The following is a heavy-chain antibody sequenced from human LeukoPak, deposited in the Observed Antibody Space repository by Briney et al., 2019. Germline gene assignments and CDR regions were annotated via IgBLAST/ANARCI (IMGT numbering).Heavy chain of an antibody. V-gene: IGHV3-7*01. CDR3: ARVSGRNCFDY. D-gene: IGHD3-10*01. Sequence: PGGSLRPSCAASGFTFSSYWMSWVRQAPGKGLEWVANIKQDGSEKYYVDSVKGRFTISRDNAKNSLYLQMNSLRAEDTAVYYCARVSGRNCFDYWGQGTLVTVSS. CDR2: IKQDGSEK. CDR1: GFTFSSYW. J-gene: IGHJ4*02.